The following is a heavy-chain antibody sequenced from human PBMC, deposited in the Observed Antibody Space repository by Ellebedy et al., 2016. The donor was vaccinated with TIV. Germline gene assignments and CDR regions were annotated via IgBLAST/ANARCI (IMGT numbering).Heavy chain of an antibody. V-gene: IGHV4-4*02. J-gene: IGHJ3*02. Sequence: MPSETLSLTCAVSGGSISSRNWWSWVRQSPGKGLEWIGEIYHSGTSNYNPSLKSRVTISIDKSKNQFSLQLTSVTAADTAVYYCARDPYCGGDCSNDAFDIWGQGTMVTVSS. D-gene: IGHD2-21*02. CDR3: ARDPYCGGDCSNDAFDI. CDR2: IYHSGTS. CDR1: GGSISSRNW.